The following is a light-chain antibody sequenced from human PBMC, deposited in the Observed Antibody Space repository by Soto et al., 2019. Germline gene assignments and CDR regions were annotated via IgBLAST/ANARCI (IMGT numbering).Light chain of an antibody. CDR1: QSVSSY. CDR2: DAS. J-gene: IGKJ1*01. V-gene: IGKV3-11*01. Sequence: VRVTQSAGTLSLSTGERATLSCRASQSVSSYLTWYQQKPGQAPRLLIYDASNRATGIPARFSGSGSGTDFTLTISSLQPDDFAVYYCQQCSNWPPTFGRGTKVDIK. CDR3: QQCSNWPPT.